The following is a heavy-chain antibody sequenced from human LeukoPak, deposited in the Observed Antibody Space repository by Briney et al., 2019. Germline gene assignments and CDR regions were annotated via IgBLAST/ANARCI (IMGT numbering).Heavy chain of an antibody. CDR2: IYYSGST. J-gene: IGHJ4*02. D-gene: IGHD3-3*01. Sequence: SETLSLTCTVSGGSISSSSYYWGWIRQPPGKGLEWIGSIYYSGSTYYNPSLKSRVTISVDTSKNQFSLKLSSVTAADTAVYYCARLKIRDGAYYYDFWSGYHYYFDYWGQGTLITVSS. V-gene: IGHV4-39*01. CDR3: ARLKIRDGAYYYDFWSGYHYYFDY. CDR1: GGSISSSSYY.